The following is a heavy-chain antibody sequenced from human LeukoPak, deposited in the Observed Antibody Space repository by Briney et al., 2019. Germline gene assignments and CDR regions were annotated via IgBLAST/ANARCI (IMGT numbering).Heavy chain of an antibody. J-gene: IGHJ5*02. CDR3: ARDLEGWFDP. CDR2: IYYSGST. V-gene: IGHV4-59*01. D-gene: IGHD5-24*01. Sequence: PSETLSLTCTVSGGSISSYYWSWIRQPPGKGLEWIGYIYYSGSTNYNPSLKSRVTISVDTSKNQFSLKLSSVTAADTAVYYCARDLEGWFDPWGQGTLVTVSS. CDR1: GGSISSYY.